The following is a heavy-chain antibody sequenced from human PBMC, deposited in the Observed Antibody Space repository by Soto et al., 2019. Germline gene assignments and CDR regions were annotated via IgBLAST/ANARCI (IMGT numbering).Heavy chain of an antibody. CDR3: ARGVDSWSGYLF. V-gene: IGHV4-34*01. CDR2: IHHSGST. Sequence: SETLSLTCALYGGSFDGDYWSWIRQSPGKGLEWIGEIHHSGSTKYNPSLKSRVSLSVDTSTKQFSLKMTSMTAADRGVYYCARGVDSWSGYLFWGQGTPVTV. CDR1: GGSFDGDY. J-gene: IGHJ4*02. D-gene: IGHD3-3*01.